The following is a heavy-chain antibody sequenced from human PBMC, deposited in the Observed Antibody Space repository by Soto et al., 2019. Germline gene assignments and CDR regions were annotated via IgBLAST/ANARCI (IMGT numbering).Heavy chain of an antibody. CDR2: INHSGST. V-gene: IGHV4-34*01. D-gene: IGHD3-22*01. CDR3: ARGRLYYYDSSGPFDP. Sequence: SETLSLTCAVYGGSFSGYYWSWIRQPPGKGLEWIGEINHSGSTNYNPSLKSRVTISVDTSKNQFSLKLSSVTAADTAVYYCARGRLYYYDSSGPFDPWGQGTLVTVSS. CDR1: GGSFSGYY. J-gene: IGHJ5*02.